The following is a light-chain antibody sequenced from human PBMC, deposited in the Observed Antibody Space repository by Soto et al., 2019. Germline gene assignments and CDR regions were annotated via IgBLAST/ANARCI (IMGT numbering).Light chain of an antibody. CDR3: SSYTSSSTYVV. J-gene: IGLJ2*01. CDR2: DVI. CDR1: SSDVGGYNY. Sequence: QSALTQPASVSGSPGQSITISCTGTSSDVGGYNYVSWYQQHPGKAPKLMIYDVINRPSGVSNRFSGSKSGNSASLTISWLQAEDEDDYYCSSYTSSSTYVVFGGGTQLTVL. V-gene: IGLV2-14*03.